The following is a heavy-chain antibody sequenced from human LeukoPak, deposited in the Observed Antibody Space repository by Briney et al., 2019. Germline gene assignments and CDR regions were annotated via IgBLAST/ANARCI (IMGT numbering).Heavy chain of an antibody. V-gene: IGHV6-1*01. CDR3: ARASYRAFYI. Sequence: SQTLSLTCAISGDIFSSSDATWNWIRQSPSRGLEWLGRTYYRSRWSSDYAPSVRSRITINSDTAKNQFSLQLNSVTPEDTAVYYCARASYRAFYIWGQGTMVTVSS. CDR2: TYYRSRWSS. CDR1: GDIFSSSDAT. J-gene: IGHJ3*02. D-gene: IGHD4-11*01.